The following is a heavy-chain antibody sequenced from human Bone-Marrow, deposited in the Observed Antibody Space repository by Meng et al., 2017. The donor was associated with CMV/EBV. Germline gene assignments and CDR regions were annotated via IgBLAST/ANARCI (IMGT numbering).Heavy chain of an antibody. D-gene: IGHD3-22*01. CDR2: ISSSGGTI. Sequence: GESLKISCAASGFTFSSYSMNWVRQAPGKGLEWVSYISSSGGTIYYADSVKGRFTISRDNAKNSLYLQMNSLRAEDTAVYYCATYYYDSSGYYPLGYWGQGTLVTVSS. J-gene: IGHJ4*02. CDR1: GFTFSSYS. V-gene: IGHV3-48*04. CDR3: ATYYYDSSGYYPLGY.